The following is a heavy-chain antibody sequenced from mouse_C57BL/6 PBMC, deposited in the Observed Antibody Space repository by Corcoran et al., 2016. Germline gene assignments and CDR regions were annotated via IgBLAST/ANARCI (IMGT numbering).Heavy chain of an antibody. V-gene: IGHV1-26*01. Sequence: EVQLQQSGPELVKPGASVKISCKASGYTFTDYYMNWVKQSHGKSVEWMGDINPNNGGTSYNQKFKGKATLTVDKSSSTAYMELRSLTSEYSAVYYCARSYGNFDYWGQGTTLTVSS. CDR3: ARSYGNFDY. CDR1: GYTFTDYY. D-gene: IGHD2-1*01. CDR2: INPNNGGT. J-gene: IGHJ2*01.